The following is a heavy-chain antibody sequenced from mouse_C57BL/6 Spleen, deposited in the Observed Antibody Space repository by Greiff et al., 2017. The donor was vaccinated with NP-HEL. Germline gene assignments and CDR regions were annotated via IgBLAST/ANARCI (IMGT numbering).Heavy chain of an antibody. CDR3: ARSLYYYGSSYDYAMDY. J-gene: IGHJ4*01. D-gene: IGHD1-1*01. Sequence: EVQLQESGPELVKPGASVKISCKASGYSFTDYNMNWVKQSNGKSLEWIGVINPNYGTTSYNQKFKGKATLTVDKSSSTAYMQLNSLTSEDSAVYYCARSLYYYGSSYDYAMDYWGQGTSVTVSS. CDR1: GYSFTDYN. V-gene: IGHV1-39*01. CDR2: INPNYGTT.